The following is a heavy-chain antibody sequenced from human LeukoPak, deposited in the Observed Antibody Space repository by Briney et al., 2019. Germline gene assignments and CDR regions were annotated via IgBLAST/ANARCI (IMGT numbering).Heavy chain of an antibody. CDR1: GFSFDDYA. D-gene: IGHD3-22*01. CDR3: ARDRAPSMIVVVVTTAFDL. V-gene: IGHV3-20*04. Sequence: GGSLRLSCAASGFSFDDYAMSWVRQAPGKGLEWVSGINWNGGSTGYADSVKGRFTISRDNAKNFLYLQMDSLRAEDTALYYCARDRAPSMIVVVVTTAFDLWGRGTLVTVSS. J-gene: IGHJ2*01. CDR2: INWNGGST.